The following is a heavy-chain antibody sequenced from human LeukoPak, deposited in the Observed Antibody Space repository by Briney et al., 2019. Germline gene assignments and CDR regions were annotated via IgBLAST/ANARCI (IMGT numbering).Heavy chain of an antibody. CDR2: IYSAGTT. Sequence: GGSLRLSCAASGFTVSSNYISWVRQAPGKGLEWVSVIYSAGTTYYADSVKGRFTISRDNSKNTLYLQMNSLRVEDTAVYYCASQSTPVLPFDIWGQGTMVTVSS. V-gene: IGHV3-66*04. J-gene: IGHJ3*02. CDR1: GFTVSSNY. CDR3: ASQSTPVLPFDI.